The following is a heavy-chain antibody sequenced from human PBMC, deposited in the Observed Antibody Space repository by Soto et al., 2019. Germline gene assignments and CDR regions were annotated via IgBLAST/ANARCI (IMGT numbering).Heavy chain of an antibody. CDR3: ARDSQRTDGGWYYFSY. Sequence: SETLSLTCNVSGDSITSYYWSWIRQTPGKGLEWIGYTYYSGTTKYNPSLKSRVTISVDTSKNQLSLRLHSVTAADTAVYYCARDSQRTDGGWYYFSYWGRGILVPGSS. CDR1: GDSITSYY. CDR2: TYYSGTT. V-gene: IGHV4-59*01. D-gene: IGHD6-19*01. J-gene: IGHJ4*02.